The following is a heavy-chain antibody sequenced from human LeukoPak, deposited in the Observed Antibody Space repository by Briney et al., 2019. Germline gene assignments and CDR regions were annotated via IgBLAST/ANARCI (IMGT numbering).Heavy chain of an antibody. CDR1: GFTFGNYA. CDR3: AKEGFLEWFLFDY. D-gene: IGHD3-3*01. Sequence: PGGSLGLSCAASGFTFGNYAMTWVRQAPGKGLEWVSTFSGSGDSTYYADSVKGRFTISRDNSKNTLYLQMNSLIADDTAVYYCAKEGFLEWFLFDYWGQGTLVTVSS. V-gene: IGHV3-23*01. J-gene: IGHJ4*02. CDR2: FSGSGDST.